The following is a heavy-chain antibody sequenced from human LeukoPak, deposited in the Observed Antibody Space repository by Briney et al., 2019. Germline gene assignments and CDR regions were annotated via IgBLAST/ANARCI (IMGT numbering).Heavy chain of an antibody. CDR2: IIPIFGTA. J-gene: IGHJ6*02. V-gene: IGHV1-69*13. CDR3: ARGVVIIPGNYYGMDV. Sequence: ASVKVSCEASGGTFSSYAISWVRQAPGQGLEWMGGIIPIFGTANYAQKFQGRVTITADESTSTAYMELSSLRSEDTAVYYCARGVVIIPGNYYGMDVWGQGTTVTVSS. D-gene: IGHD3-3*01. CDR1: GGTFSSYA.